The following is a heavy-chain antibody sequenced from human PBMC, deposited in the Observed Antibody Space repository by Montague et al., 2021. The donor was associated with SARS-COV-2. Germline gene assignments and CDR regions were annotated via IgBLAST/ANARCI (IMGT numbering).Heavy chain of an antibody. J-gene: IGHJ4*02. D-gene: IGHD3-3*01. Sequence: TFSSYWMSWIRQLPGKGLEWIGSIYYSGSTYYNPSLKSRVTISVDTSKNQFSLKLSSVTAADTAVYYCARQMGQSSIFGVVIQYYFDYWGQGTLVTVSS. CDR2: IYYSGST. CDR3: ARQMGQSSIFGVVIQYYFDY. CDR1: TFSSYW. V-gene: IGHV4-39*01.